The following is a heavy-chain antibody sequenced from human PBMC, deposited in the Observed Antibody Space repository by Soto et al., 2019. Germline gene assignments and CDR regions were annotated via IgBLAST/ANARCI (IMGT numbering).Heavy chain of an antibody. V-gene: IGHV4-31*03. Sequence: SETLSLTCTVSGVTVSSDAYYWSWIRQHPGKGLEWIGNIYHTGSTYYSPSLKSRVVISLDTSNNQFSLTLTSVTAADTAVYYCARYGFSGNKWSKSDYWGRGTLVTVSS. CDR2: IYHTGST. J-gene: IGHJ4*02. CDR1: GVTVSSDAYY. CDR3: ARYGFSGNKWSKSDY. D-gene: IGHD3-10*01.